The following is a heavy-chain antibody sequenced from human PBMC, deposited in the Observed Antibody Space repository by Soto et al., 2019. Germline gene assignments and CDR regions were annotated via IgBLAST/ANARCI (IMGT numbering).Heavy chain of an antibody. D-gene: IGHD2-21*02. CDR3: ARADRTLVTSYSLDV. V-gene: IGHV4-34*01. CDR1: GGSFSGYY. CDR2: INHSGTI. Sequence: XTLSLPCAVYGGSFSGYYWTWIRQPPGKGLEWIGEINHSGTINLNPSLKSRLTISLDTSKKHLSLKLSSVTDAYTAAYYCARADRTLVTSYSLDVWGQGTTGTVSS. J-gene: IGHJ6*02.